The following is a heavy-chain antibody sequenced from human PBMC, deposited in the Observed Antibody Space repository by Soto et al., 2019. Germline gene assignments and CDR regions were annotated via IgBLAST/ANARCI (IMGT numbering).Heavy chain of an antibody. CDR2: LYSSGNT. CDR3: ARGPYSSGWYVVDY. J-gene: IGHJ4*02. CDR1: GASISAYA. D-gene: IGHD6-19*01. Sequence: SETLSLTCIFSGASISAYAWGWIRQPAGKGLEWIGRLYSSGNTNYNPSFKSRLTMSADTSKNQFSLKLSSVTAADTAVYYCARGPYSSGWYVVDYWGQGTMVTVSS. V-gene: IGHV4-4*07.